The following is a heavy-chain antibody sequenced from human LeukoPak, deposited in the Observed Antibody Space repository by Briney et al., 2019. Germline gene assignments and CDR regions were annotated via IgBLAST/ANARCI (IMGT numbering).Heavy chain of an antibody. CDR1: GFTFSNYI. V-gene: IGHV3-21*01. CDR3: ARPLSGTTDFDY. Sequence: SGASLRFSCAASGFTFSNYIMNWVRQAPGKGLEWVSLIRSSSSYIFYADSVKGRFTISRDNAKKSLYLQMNSLRAEDTAVYYCARPLSGTTDFDYWGQGTLVTVSS. D-gene: IGHD1-20*01. CDR2: IRSSSSYI. J-gene: IGHJ4*02.